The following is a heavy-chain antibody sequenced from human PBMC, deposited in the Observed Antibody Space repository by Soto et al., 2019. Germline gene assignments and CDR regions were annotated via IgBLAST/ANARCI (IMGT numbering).Heavy chain of an antibody. V-gene: IGHV3-23*01. CDR3: ARHPSGYIGNLGY. CDR1: GFTFSSYA. CDR2: ISGSGGST. Sequence: EVQLLESGGGLVQPGGSLRLSCAASGFTFSSYAMSWVRQAPGKGLEWVSAISGSGGSTYYADSVKGRFTISRDNSKNTLYLQMNSLRAEDTAVYYCARHPSGYIGNLGYWGQGTLVTVSS. J-gene: IGHJ4*02. D-gene: IGHD5-12*01.